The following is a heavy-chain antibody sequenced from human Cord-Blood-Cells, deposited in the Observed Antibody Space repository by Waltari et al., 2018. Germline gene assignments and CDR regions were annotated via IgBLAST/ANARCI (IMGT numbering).Heavy chain of an antibody. CDR3: ARDVSRSSGGGMDY. D-gene: IGHD6-6*01. CDR2: INSDGRST. J-gene: IGHJ4*02. Sequence: AASGFTFSSYWMHWVRQAPGKGLVWVSRINSDGRSTSYAASVKGRFTISRDNAQNTLYLQMNSLRAEATAVYYCARDVSRSSGGGMDYWGQGTLVTVSS. CDR1: GFTFSSYW. V-gene: IGHV3-74*01.